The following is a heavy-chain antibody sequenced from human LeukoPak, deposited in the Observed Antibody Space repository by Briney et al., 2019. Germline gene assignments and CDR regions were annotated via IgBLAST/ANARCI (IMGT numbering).Heavy chain of an antibody. CDR1: GDSISSSTYY. J-gene: IGHJ4*02. V-gene: IGHV4-39*01. CDR2: IYYSGST. D-gene: IGHD6-13*01. Sequence: SETLSLTCTVSGDSISSSTYYWGWIRQPPGKGLEWIGSIYYSGSTYYSPSLKSRVTISVDTSKNQFSLKLSSVTAADTAVYYCARRGSSFFDYWGQGILVTVSS. CDR3: ARRGSSFFDY.